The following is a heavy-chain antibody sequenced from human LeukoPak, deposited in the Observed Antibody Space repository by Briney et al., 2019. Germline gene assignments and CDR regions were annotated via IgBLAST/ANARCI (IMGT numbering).Heavy chain of an antibody. CDR3: TTEGYTYGYHSFDM. CDR1: RFTFSKAW. CDR2: IKTDGGTT. V-gene: IGHV3-15*01. J-gene: IGHJ3*02. Sequence: NPGGSLRLSCAGSRFTFSKAWMSWVRQAPGKGLEWVGRIKTDGGTTDYAAPVKGRITISRDDSKSTLYLQMNSLKAEDTAVYFCTTEGYTYGYHSFDMWGQGTMVTVSS. D-gene: IGHD5-18*01.